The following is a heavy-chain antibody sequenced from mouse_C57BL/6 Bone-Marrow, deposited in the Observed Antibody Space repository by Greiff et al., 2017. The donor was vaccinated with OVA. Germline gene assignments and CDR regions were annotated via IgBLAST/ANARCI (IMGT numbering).Heavy chain of an antibody. CDR2: ISYDGSN. Sequence: EVKLQESGPGLVKPSQSLSLSCSVSGYSITSGYYWNWLRQFPGNKLGWVGYISYDGSNNYNPSLKNRITITRDTSKNQVYLQLNSVTTEDTATYYRAREITTVVPWGYAMDYWGQGTSVTVSS. D-gene: IGHD1-1*01. CDR1: GYSITSGYY. V-gene: IGHV3-6*01. J-gene: IGHJ4*01. CDR3: AREITTVVPWGYAMDY.